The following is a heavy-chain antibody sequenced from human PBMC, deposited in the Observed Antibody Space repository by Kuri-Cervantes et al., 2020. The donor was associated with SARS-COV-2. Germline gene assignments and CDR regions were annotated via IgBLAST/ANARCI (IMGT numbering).Heavy chain of an antibody. CDR1: GFTFSSFA. Sequence: SLRLSCAASGFTFSSFAMHWVRQAPGKGLEWVAVLSYDGNDEYYADSVKGRFTISRDNSKNTMYLQMNSLRAEDTAVYFCARTGIAAAGSKFYYYYFYIDVWGKGTTVTVSS. J-gene: IGHJ6*03. CDR3: ARTGIAAAGSKFYYYYFYIDV. CDR2: LSYDGNDE. V-gene: IGHV3-30*04. D-gene: IGHD6-13*01.